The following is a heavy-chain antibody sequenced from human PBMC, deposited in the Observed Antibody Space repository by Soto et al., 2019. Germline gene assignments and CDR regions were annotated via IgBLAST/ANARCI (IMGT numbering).Heavy chain of an antibody. J-gene: IGHJ6*02. CDR2: ISGSGGST. Sequence: EVQLLESGGGLVQPGGSLRLSCAASGFTFSSYAMSWVRQAPGKGLEWVSAISGSGGSTYYADSVKGRFTISRDNSKNTLYLQMNSLRAEDTTVYYCAKGSGITIFGWGMDVWGQGTTVTVSS. CDR1: GFTFSSYA. D-gene: IGHD3-3*01. CDR3: AKGSGITIFGWGMDV. V-gene: IGHV3-23*01.